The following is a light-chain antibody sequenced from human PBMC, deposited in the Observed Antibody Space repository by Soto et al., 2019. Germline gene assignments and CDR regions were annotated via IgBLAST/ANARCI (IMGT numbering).Light chain of an antibody. CDR3: CSYAGDSYA. CDR2: DVS. V-gene: IGLV2-23*02. Sequence: QSVLTQPASVSGSPGQSITISCTGTCSDVGNYNLVSWYQQHPGKAPKLMIYDVSKRPSGVSNRFSGSKSGNTASLTISGLQADDEADYYGCSYAGDSYAFGTCTMVT. CDR1: CSDVGNYNL. J-gene: IGLJ1*01.